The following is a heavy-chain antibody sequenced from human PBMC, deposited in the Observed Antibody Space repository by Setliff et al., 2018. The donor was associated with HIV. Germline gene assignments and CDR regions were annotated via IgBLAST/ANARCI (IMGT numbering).Heavy chain of an antibody. CDR1: GGSFSGYY. D-gene: IGHD1-26*01. CDR2: IHHRGST. J-gene: IGHJ6*03. CDR3: ARYRRFADYIDV. V-gene: IGHV4-34*01. Sequence: SETLSLTCAVYGGSFSGYYWSWIRQPPGKGLEWIGEIHHRGSTNYNPSLKSRVTISVDTSMDQFSLKLTSVTAADTALYYCARYRRFADYIDVWGKGTTVTGAS.